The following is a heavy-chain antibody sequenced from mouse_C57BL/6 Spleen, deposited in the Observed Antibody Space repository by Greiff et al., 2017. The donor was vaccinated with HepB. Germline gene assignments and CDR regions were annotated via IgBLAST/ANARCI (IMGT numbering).Heavy chain of an antibody. CDR1: GYTFTSYW. CDR2: IDPSDSYT. J-gene: IGHJ4*01. D-gene: IGHD1-1*01. CDR3: ARKPVYDGSSYRAMDY. Sequence: QVQLQQPGAELVMPGASVKLSCKASGYTFTSYWMHWVKQRPGQGLEWIGEIDPSDSYTNYNQKFKGKSTLTVDKSSSTAYMQLSSLTSEDSAVYYCARKPVYDGSSYRAMDYWGQGTSVTVSS. V-gene: IGHV1-69*01.